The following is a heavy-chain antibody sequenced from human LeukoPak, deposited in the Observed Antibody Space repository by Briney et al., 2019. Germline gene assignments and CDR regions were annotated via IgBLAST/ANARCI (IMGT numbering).Heavy chain of an antibody. V-gene: IGHV3-15*01. CDR1: GLTFSNAW. Sequence: GGSLRLSCAASGLTFSNAWMSWVRQAPGKGLEWVGRIKRKSDGGTTDYAAPVKGRFTISRDDSKNTLYLQMNSLKSEDTAVYYCTTELDVRPNHYWGQGTLVTVSS. D-gene: IGHD1-14*01. CDR2: IKRKSDGGTT. J-gene: IGHJ4*02. CDR3: TTELDVRPNHY.